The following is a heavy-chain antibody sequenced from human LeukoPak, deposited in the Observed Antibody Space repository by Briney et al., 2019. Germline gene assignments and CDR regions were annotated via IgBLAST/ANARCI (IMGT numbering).Heavy chain of an antibody. CDR3: ARDRSTVTPFDY. CDR1: GFTFSSYV. Sequence: PGGSLRLSCAASGFTFSSYVMHWVRQAPGKGLEWVAIISYDGSNEYYADSVKGRFTISRDNSKNTVFLQMNSLRIEDTAMYYCARDRSTVTPFDYWGQGTLVTVSS. V-gene: IGHV3-30*04. CDR2: ISYDGSNE. J-gene: IGHJ4*02. D-gene: IGHD4-17*01.